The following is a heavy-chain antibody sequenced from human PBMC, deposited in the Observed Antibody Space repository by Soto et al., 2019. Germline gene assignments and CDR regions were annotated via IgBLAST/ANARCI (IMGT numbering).Heavy chain of an antibody. Sequence: QVQLVESGGGVVQPGRSLRLSCAASGFTFSSYVMHWVRQAPGKGLVWVAVISYDGSNKYYADSVKGRFTISRDNSTKTLYLQTNSMRAKATAVSYCARHSVGGLLLYYFDYWGQGTLVTVSS. CDR1: GFTFSSYV. CDR3: ARHSVGGLLLYYFDY. D-gene: IGHD1-26*01. CDR2: ISYDGSNK. V-gene: IGHV3-30-3*01. J-gene: IGHJ4*02.